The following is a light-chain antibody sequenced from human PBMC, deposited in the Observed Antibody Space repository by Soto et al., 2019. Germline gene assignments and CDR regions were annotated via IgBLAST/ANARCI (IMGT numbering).Light chain of an antibody. V-gene: IGKV3-11*01. CDR2: DSS. Sequence: EIVLTQSPATLSFSPGERATLSCRASQNVGHNFAWYQQRPGQPPRLLIFDSSNRATGVPVRFSGSGSGTVFTLTIGSLEPEDSAVYYCQQRKHWPPITFGQGTRLEI. CDR1: QNVGHN. CDR3: QQRKHWPPIT. J-gene: IGKJ5*01.